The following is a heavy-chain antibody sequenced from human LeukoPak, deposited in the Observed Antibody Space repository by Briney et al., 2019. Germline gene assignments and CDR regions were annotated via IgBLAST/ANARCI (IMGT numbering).Heavy chain of an antibody. CDR3: ASLGNCGGDCSSGGV. Sequence: KTSETLSLTCTVSGGSISSGGYYWSWIRQHPGKGLEWIGYIYYSGSTYYNPSLKSRVTISVDTSKNQFSLKLSSVTAADTAVYYCASLGNCGGDCSSGGVWGQGTLVTVSS. CDR2: IYYSGST. V-gene: IGHV4-31*03. CDR1: GGSISSGGYY. J-gene: IGHJ4*02. D-gene: IGHD2-21*02.